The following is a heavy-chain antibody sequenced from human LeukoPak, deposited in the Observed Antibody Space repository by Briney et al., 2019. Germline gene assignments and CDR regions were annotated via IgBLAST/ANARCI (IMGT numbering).Heavy chain of an antibody. V-gene: IGHV3-33*01. J-gene: IGHJ4*02. D-gene: IGHD6-19*01. CDR3: ARAVAVDTSFDY. Sequence: PGRSLRLSCAASGFTLSSYAMHSVPPAPRKRLEWVAVIWYDGINKYYADSLKSPFTISRDNSKNTLYLQMNSLRAEDTALYYCARAVAVDTSFDYWGQGTLVTVSS. CDR2: IWYDGINK. CDR1: GFTLSSYA.